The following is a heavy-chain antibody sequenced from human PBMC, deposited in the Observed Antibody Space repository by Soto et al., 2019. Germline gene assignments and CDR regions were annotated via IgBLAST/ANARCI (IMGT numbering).Heavy chain of an antibody. J-gene: IGHJ4*02. Sequence: QVQLVESGGGVVQPGRSLRLSCAASGFTFSSYGMHWVRQAPGKGLEWVAVIWSDGDNKYYADSVKGRFTISRDNSKNTLYLQMNSLRADDTAVYYCAREFWSGPFDYWGQGTLVTVSS. CDR1: GFTFSSYG. CDR2: IWSDGDNK. D-gene: IGHD3-3*01. V-gene: IGHV3-33*01. CDR3: AREFWSGPFDY.